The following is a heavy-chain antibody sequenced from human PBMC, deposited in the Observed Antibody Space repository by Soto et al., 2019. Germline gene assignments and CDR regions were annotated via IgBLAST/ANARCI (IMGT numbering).Heavy chain of an antibody. J-gene: IGHJ4*02. Sequence: SETLSLTCIVSGASFSDANYYWVWIRQPPGEGLEWIGSFYYDGRTYYNASLKSRVTISVDTSKNHFSLMLTSVTAADTAVYYCERRSHIVVAQTWGQGTLVTVSS. CDR2: FYYDGRT. V-gene: IGHV4-39*02. CDR3: ERRSHIVVAQT. D-gene: IGHD2-21*01. CDR1: GASFSDANYY.